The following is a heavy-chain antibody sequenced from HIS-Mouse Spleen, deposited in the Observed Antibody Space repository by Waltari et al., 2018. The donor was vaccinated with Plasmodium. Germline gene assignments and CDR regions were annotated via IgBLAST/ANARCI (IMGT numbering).Heavy chain of an antibody. CDR2: INPNSGGT. CDR3: ARVLGYKAAAGTFVEYFQH. Sequence: QVQLVQSGAEVKKPGASVKVSCTASGYTFTGYYIPWVRPPPGQGLEWMGWINPNSGGTNYAQKFQGRVTMTRDTSISTAYMELSRLRSDDTAVYYCARVLGYKAAAGTFVEYFQHWGQGTLVTVSS. D-gene: IGHD6-13*01. J-gene: IGHJ1*01. CDR1: GYTFTGYY. V-gene: IGHV1-2*02.